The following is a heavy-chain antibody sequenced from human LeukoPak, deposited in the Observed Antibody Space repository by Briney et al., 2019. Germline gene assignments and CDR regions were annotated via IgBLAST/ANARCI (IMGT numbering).Heavy chain of an antibody. V-gene: IGHV1-69*01. CDR1: GGTFSSYA. CDR2: IIPIFGTA. J-gene: IGHJ4*02. Sequence: GASVKVSCTASGGTFSSYAISWVRQAPGQGLEWMGGIIPIFGTANYAQKFQGRVTITADESTRTAYMELSSLRSEDTAVYYCARDRKAARPYYFDYWGQGTLVTVSS. CDR3: ARDRKAARPYYFDY. D-gene: IGHD6-6*01.